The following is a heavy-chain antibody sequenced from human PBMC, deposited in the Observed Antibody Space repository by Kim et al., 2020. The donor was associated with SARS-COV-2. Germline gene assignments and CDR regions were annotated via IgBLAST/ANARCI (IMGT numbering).Heavy chain of an antibody. V-gene: IGHV1-46*04. Sequence: AQNLQGRVIITSDTSTTTVYMDLSSLRSEDTAVYYCARETASAGKAFDCWGQGTLVAVSS. CDR3: ARETASAGKAFDC. D-gene: IGHD6-13*01. J-gene: IGHJ4*02.